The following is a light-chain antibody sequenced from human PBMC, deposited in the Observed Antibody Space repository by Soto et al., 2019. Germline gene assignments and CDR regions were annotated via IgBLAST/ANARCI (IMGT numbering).Light chain of an antibody. CDR2: GNS. CDR3: HSDDSGQSGPEA. V-gene: IGLV1-40*01. Sequence: QSVLTQPPSVSGAPGQRVTISYTGSSSNIGAGYDVHWYQQLPGTAPKLLMSGNSNRPSGVPDRLSGSNSSTSASLAITGLQAEGEDDYYCHSDDSGQSGPEAFGSGTK. J-gene: IGLJ1*01. CDR1: SSNIGAGYD.